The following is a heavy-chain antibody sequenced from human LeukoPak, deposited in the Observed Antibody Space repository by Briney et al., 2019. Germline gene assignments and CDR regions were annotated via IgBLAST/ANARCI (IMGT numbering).Heavy chain of an antibody. Sequence: GGSLRLSCAASGFTFSSYGMHWVPQAPGKGLEWVAFIRYDGSNKYYADSVKGRFTISRDNSKNTLYLQMNSLRAEDTAVYYCAKNRAEQLDYYYYYYMDVWGKGTTVTVSS. D-gene: IGHD6-13*01. CDR2: IRYDGSNK. V-gene: IGHV3-30*02. J-gene: IGHJ6*03. CDR1: GFTFSSYG. CDR3: AKNRAEQLDYYYYYYMDV.